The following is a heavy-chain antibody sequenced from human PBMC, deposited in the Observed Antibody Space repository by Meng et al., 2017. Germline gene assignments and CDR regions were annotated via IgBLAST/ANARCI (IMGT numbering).Heavy chain of an antibody. CDR1: GYTFTDYY. D-gene: IGHD6-19*01. CDR2: INPHSGGT. V-gene: IGHV1-2*02. J-gene: IGHJ5*02. CDR3: ARRVAVAGNTSRVRWFDP. Sequence: VHLVQCVAEVKKPGAPLKFSCHASGYTFTDYYLHWVRQAPGQGLEWMGWINPHSGGTYFAQNFQGRVTLTSDTSISTAYMELSRLRSDDTAMYYCARRVAVAGNTSRVRWFDPWGQGTLVTVSS.